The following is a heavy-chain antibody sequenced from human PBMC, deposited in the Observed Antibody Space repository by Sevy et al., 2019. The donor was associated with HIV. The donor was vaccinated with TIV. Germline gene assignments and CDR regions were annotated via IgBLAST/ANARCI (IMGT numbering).Heavy chain of an antibody. V-gene: IGHV1-18*01. Sequence: SSMKVSCKASGYTFTSYGISWVRQAPGQGLEWMGWISAYNGNKNYAQKLQGRVTMTTDTSTSTAYMELRSLRSDDTAVYYCARDRRGSYYYYGMDVWGQGTTVTVSS. CDR2: ISAYNGNK. CDR1: GYTFTSYG. D-gene: IGHD1-26*01. CDR3: ARDRRGSYYYYGMDV. J-gene: IGHJ6*02.